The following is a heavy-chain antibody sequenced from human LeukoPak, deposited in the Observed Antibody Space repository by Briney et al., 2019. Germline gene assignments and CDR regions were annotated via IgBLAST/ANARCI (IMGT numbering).Heavy chain of an antibody. J-gene: IGHJ6*03. CDR1: GGSISSSSYY. Sequence: PSETLSLTCTVSGGSISSSSYYWGWIRQPPGKGLEWIGSIYYSGSTNYNPSLKSRVTISVDTSKNQFSLKLSSVTAADTAVYYCARPGNYYDSSGYYPHYYYYYYMDVWGKGTTVTVSS. CDR2: IYYSGST. D-gene: IGHD3-22*01. V-gene: IGHV4-39*01. CDR3: ARPGNYYDSSGYYPHYYYYYYMDV.